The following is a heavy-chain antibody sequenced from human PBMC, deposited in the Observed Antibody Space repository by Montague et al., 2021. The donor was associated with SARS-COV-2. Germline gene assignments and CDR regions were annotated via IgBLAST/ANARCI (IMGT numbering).Heavy chain of an antibody. V-gene: IGHV4-39*01. CDR3: ARHRNYGDHTLDNWFHP. J-gene: IGHJ5*02. CDR2: IYNSGTT. Sequence: SETLSLTCTVSGDSTSCTNCYWAWIRQAPGKGLDWIGTIYNSGTTHYNPSLKSRLTISIDTSKNQFSLKLTSVTAADTAVYYCARHRNYGDHTLDNWFHPWGQGTLVTVSS. D-gene: IGHD4-17*01. CDR1: GDSTSCTNCY.